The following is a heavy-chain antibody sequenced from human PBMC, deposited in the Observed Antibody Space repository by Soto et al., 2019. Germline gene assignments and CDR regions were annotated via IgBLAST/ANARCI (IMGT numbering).Heavy chain of an antibody. CDR3: TMTTVTTWSY. Sequence: EVQLVESGGGLVQPGGSLKLSCAASGFTFSGSAMHWVRQAPGKGLEWVGRIRSKANSYATAYAASVKGRFTISRDNSKNRAYLQMNSLKTEDTAVYYCTMTTVTTWSYWARGTRVTVSS. V-gene: IGHV3-73*01. J-gene: IGHJ4*02. D-gene: IGHD4-17*01. CDR1: GFTFSGSA. CDR2: IRSKANSYAT.